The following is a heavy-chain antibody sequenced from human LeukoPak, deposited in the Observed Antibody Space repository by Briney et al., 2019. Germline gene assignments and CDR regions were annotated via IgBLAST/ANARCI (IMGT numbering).Heavy chain of an antibody. CDR2: IIPDGSAK. CDR1: GFTFSNCW. CDR3: ADVDASA. V-gene: IGHV3-7*01. D-gene: IGHD2-15*01. J-gene: IGHJ5*02. Sequence: QPGGSLRLSCAASGFTFSNCWMCWVRQAPGKGLEWVASIIPDGSAKFYVDSVKGRFTISRDNAKSSLYLQVNSLRVEDTAAYYCADVDASAWGQGTLVTVSS.